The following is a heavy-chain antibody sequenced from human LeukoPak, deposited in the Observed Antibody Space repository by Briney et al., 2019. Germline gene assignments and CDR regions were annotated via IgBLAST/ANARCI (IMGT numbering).Heavy chain of an antibody. CDR2: IHTSGST. Sequence: PSQTLSLTCTVSGASMSSGSYCWSWIRQPAGKGLEWIGHIHTSGSTNYNPSLKSRVTISVDTSKNQLSLKLSSVTAADTAVYYCARVGYSGSGNYYNDRGAFDYWGQGTLVTVSS. V-gene: IGHV4-61*09. CDR3: ARVGYSGSGNYYNDRGAFDY. D-gene: IGHD3-10*01. J-gene: IGHJ4*02. CDR1: GASMSSGSYC.